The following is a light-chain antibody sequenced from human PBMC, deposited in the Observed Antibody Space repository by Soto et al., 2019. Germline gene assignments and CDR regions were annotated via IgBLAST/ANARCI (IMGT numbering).Light chain of an antibody. V-gene: IGLV2-14*01. Sequence: QSALTQPASVSGSPGQSITISCTGTSSDVGAYNYVSWYQQHPGKAPKLMIYEVSYRPSGVSDRFSGSKSGNTASLTISGLQAEDEADYYCCSYAGSTTRVQFGGGTKLTVL. J-gene: IGLJ2*01. CDR1: SSDVGAYNY. CDR2: EVS. CDR3: CSYAGSTTRVQ.